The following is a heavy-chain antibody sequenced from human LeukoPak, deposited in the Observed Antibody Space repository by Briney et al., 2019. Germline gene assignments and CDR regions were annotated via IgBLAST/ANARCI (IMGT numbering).Heavy chain of an antibody. Sequence: ASVKVSCKASGYTSTSYGISWVRQAPGQGLEWMGWISAYNGNTNYAQKLQGRVTMTTDTSTSTAYMELRSLRSDDTPVYYCARVIAAAGTDYFDYWGQGTLVTVSS. J-gene: IGHJ4*02. CDR2: ISAYNGNT. CDR1: GYTSTSYG. CDR3: ARVIAAAGTDYFDY. V-gene: IGHV1-18*01. D-gene: IGHD6-13*01.